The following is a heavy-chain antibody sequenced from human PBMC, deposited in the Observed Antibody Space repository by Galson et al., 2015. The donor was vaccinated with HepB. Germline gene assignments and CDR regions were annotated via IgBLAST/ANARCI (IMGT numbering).Heavy chain of an antibody. V-gene: IGHV1-18*01. Sequence: SAKVSCKASGYTFTSSGISWVRQAPGQGLEWMGWIRASHGKTNYAQKLQGRVTMTTDTSTSTAYMELRSLRSDDTAVYYCARDRTYYDSSMQDFDYWGQGTLVTVSS. CDR3: ARDRTYYDSSMQDFDY. CDR1: GYTFTSSG. D-gene: IGHD3-22*01. CDR2: IRASHGKT. J-gene: IGHJ4*02.